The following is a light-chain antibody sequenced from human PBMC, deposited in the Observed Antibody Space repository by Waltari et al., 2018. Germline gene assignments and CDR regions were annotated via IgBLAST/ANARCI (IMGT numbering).Light chain of an antibody. CDR2: DDS. CDR1: DFGHKR. J-gene: IGLJ2*01. Sequence: SYVLAQPTSVSVAPGVTARIPCAGTDFGHKRVQWYQVKADQAPGVVVSDDSDRPSGIPERFSASNSANTATLTISGVEAGDEADYYCQVWDSSSDHVVFGGGTKLTVL. V-gene: IGLV3-21*02. CDR3: QVWDSSSDHVV.